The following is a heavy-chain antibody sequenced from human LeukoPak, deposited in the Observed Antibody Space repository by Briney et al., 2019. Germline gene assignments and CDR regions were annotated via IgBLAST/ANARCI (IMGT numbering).Heavy chain of an antibody. CDR1: GYTFSDYF. CDR2: INPNSGGT. V-gene: IGHV1-2*02. Sequence: ASVKVSCKASGYTFSDYFIHWVRQAPGQGLEWMGWINPNSGGTNYAQKFQGRVTMTRDTSISTAYMELSRLRSDDTAVYYCARDSSSFFDYWGQGTLVTVSS. D-gene: IGHD6-6*01. CDR3: ARDSSSFFDY. J-gene: IGHJ4*02.